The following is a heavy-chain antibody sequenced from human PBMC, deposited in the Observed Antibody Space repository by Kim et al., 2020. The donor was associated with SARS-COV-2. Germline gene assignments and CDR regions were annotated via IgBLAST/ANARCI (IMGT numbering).Heavy chain of an antibody. J-gene: IGHJ4*02. CDR3: ARRAYYYDSSGLY. CDR2: IYHSGST. Sequence: SETLSLTCAVYGGSFSAYYWGWIRQPPGEGLEWIGEIYHSGSTNHNPSLKSRVTISIDTSKNQFSLKLSSVTGADTAVYYCARRAYYYDSSGLYWGQGTLVTVSS. V-gene: IGHV4-34*01. D-gene: IGHD3-22*01. CDR1: GGSFSAYY.